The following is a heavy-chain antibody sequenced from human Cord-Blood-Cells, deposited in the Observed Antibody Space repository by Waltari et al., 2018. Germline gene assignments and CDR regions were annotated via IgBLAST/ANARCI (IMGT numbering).Heavy chain of an antibody. D-gene: IGHD2-2*01. CDR2: IIPIFCTA. CDR1: GGTFSSYA. CDR3: ARVKCSSTSCYWYFDL. Sequence: QVQLVQSGAEVKKPGSSVKVSCKASGGTFSSYAISWVRQATGQGREWRGGIIPIFCTANHAQNVQGRVTITADEATSTAYMELSSLRSEDTAVYYCARVKCSSTSCYWYFDLWGRGTLVTVSS. V-gene: IGHV1-69*01. J-gene: IGHJ2*01.